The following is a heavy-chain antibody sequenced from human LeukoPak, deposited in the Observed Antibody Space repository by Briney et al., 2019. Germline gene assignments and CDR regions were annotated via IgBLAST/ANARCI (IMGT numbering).Heavy chain of an antibody. J-gene: IGHJ4*02. CDR1: GFTFSSYA. V-gene: IGHV3-23*01. CDR3: AKSAGSGTYLLDD. CDR2: IRGSGGST. Sequence: GGSLRLSCAASGFTFSSYAMSWVRQAPGKGPEWVSGIRGSGGSTYYADSVKGRFTISRDNSKNTLYLQMNSLGAEDTAVYYCAKSAGSGTYLLDDSGQGTLVTVSS. D-gene: IGHD3-10*01.